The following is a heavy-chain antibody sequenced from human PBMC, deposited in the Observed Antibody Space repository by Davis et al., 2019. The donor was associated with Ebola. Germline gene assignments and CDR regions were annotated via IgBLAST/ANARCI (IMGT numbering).Heavy chain of an antibody. J-gene: IGHJ4*02. V-gene: IGHV3-23*01. Sequence: GGSLRLSCAASGFTFSSNAMSWVRQAPGKGLEWVSAIRDSGGRIYYADSVKGRFTISRDNSKNTLYLQMNSLRAEDTAVYYCARHDYGDSHFDYWGQGTLVTVSS. D-gene: IGHD4-17*01. CDR3: ARHDYGDSHFDY. CDR2: IRDSGGRI. CDR1: GFTFSSNA.